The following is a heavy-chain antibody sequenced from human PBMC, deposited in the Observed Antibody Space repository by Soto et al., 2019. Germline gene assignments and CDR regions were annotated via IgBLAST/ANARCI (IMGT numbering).Heavy chain of an antibody. CDR1: GYIFTNAW. V-gene: IGHV3-15*07. D-gene: IGHD6-13*01. CDR2: IKSKIDGETT. J-gene: IGHJ4*02. Sequence: GGSLRLSCAASGYIFTNAWMNWVRQAPGKGLEWVGRIKSKIDGETTDYGAPVKGRFTISRDDSKDMLYLQMNSLSTEDTAVYYCTTVGSVTAAGPPFDCWGLGTLVTVSS. CDR3: TTVGSVTAAGPPFDC.